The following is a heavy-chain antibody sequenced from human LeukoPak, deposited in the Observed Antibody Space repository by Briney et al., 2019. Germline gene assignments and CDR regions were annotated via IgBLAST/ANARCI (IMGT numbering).Heavy chain of an antibody. CDR1: GGSISSGGYS. CDR2: IYHSGST. V-gene: IGHV4-30-2*01. CDR3: ARAVSGRFDY. J-gene: IGHJ4*02. Sequence: SETLSLTCAVSGGSISSGGYSWSWIRQPPGKGLEWIGYIYHSGSTYYNPSLKSRVTISVDTSKNQFSLKLSSVTAADAAIYYCARAVSGRFDYWGQGTLVTVSS. D-gene: IGHD6-19*01.